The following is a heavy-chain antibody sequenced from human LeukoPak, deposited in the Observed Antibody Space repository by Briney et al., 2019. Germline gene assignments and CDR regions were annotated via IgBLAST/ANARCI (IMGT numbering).Heavy chain of an antibody. J-gene: IGHJ6*02. D-gene: IGHD3-10*01. CDR1: GGSFSGYY. V-gene: IGHV4-34*01. CDR2: INHSGST. CDR3: ARVVSSMVRGVIINYYYYGMDV. Sequence: SETLSLTCAVYGGSFSGYYWSWIRQPPWKGLEWIWEINHSGSTNYNPSLKSRVTISVDTSKNQFSLKLSSVTAADTAVYYCARVVSSMVRGVIINYYYYGMDVWGQGTTVTVSS.